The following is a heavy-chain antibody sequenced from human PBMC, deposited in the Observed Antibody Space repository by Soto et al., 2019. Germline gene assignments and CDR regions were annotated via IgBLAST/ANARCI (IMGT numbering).Heavy chain of an antibody. CDR2: ISYDGSNK. Sequence: TGGSLRLSCAASGFTFSSYAMHWVRQAPGKGLEWVAVISYDGSNKYYADSVKGRFTISRDNSKNTLYLQMNSLRAEDTAVYYCAQVQRWLTMAYEDYVMYVWGEGTAVTVYS. CDR1: GFTFSSYA. V-gene: IGHV3-30-3*02. J-gene: IGHJ6*04. CDR3: AQVQRWLTMAYEDYVMYV. D-gene: IGHD6-19*01.